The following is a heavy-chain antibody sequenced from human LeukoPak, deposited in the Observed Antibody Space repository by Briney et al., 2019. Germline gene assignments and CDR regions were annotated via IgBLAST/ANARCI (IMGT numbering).Heavy chain of an antibody. D-gene: IGHD4-17*01. CDR2: IYGGGST. CDR1: GFSVSSNH. Sequence: GGSLRLPCAASGFSVSSNHMSWVRQAPGKGLEWVSIIYGGGSTYYADSAKGRFTISRHNSKNTLYLQMNSLRAEDTAVYYCARGDGDYVWGQGTLVTVSS. CDR3: ARGDGDYV. V-gene: IGHV3-53*04. J-gene: IGHJ4*02.